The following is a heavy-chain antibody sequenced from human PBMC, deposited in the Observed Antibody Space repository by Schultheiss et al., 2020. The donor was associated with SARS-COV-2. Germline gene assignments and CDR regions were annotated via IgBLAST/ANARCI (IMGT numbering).Heavy chain of an antibody. D-gene: IGHD3-10*01. J-gene: IGHJ6*02. Sequence: SETLSLTCTVSGGSISSSSYYWGWIRQPPGKGLEWIGSIYYSGSTNYNPSLKSRVTISVDTSKNQFSLKLSSVTAADTAVYYCARHRGASYYYYYGMDVWGQGTTVTVSS. CDR2: IYYSGST. CDR3: ARHRGASYYYYYGMDV. V-gene: IGHV4-39*01. CDR1: GGSISSSSYY.